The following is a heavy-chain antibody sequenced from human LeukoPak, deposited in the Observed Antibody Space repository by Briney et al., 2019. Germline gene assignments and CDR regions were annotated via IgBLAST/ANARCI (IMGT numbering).Heavy chain of an antibody. J-gene: IGHJ5*01. CDR2: IGTNNSNI. CDR3: ARDLNAPRWFDS. Sequence: ASVNVSCTTSDYTFTNYGISWVRQAPGQGLEWMGWIGTNNSNISYAQKLQDRVTMTTETSTSTAYMELRSLRSDDTAVYYCARDLNAPRWFDSWGQGTLVTVSS. V-gene: IGHV1-18*01. CDR1: DYTFTNYG.